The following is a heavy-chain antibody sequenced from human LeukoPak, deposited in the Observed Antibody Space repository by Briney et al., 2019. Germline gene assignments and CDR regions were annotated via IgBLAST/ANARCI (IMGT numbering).Heavy chain of an antibody. V-gene: IGHV4-34*01. CDR3: ARGIAAAGNGFDY. J-gene: IGHJ4*02. CDR2: INHSGST. Sequence: SETLSLTCAVYGGSFSGYYWSWIRQPPGKGLEWIGEINHSGSTNYNPSLKSRVTISVDKSKNQFSLKLSSVTAADTAVYYCARGIAAAGNGFDYWGQGTLVTVSS. D-gene: IGHD6-13*01. CDR1: GGSFSGYY.